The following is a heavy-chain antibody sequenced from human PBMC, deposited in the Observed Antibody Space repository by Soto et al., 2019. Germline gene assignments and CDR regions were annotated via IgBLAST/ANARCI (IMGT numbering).Heavy chain of an antibody. Sequence: GGSLRLSCAASGFTFSSYAMHWVRQAPGKGLEWVAVISYDGSNKYYADSVKGRFTISRDNSKNTLYLQMNSLRAEDTAVYYCARDKFRGKGPSYYFDYWGQGTLVTVSS. CDR1: GFTFSSYA. CDR3: ARDKFRGKGPSYYFDY. CDR2: ISYDGSNK. J-gene: IGHJ4*02. V-gene: IGHV3-30-3*01. D-gene: IGHD2-15*01.